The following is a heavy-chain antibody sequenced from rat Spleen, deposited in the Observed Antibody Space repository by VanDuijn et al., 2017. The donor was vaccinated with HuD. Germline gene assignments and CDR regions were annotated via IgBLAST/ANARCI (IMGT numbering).Heavy chain of an antibody. CDR3: ARVSWDDFDY. D-gene: IGHD1-2*01. J-gene: IGHJ2*01. CDR2: INSAGSI. CDR1: GNSITTGYR. Sequence: EVQLRESGPGLVEPSQSLSLTCSVTGNSITTGYRWNWIRKFPGNKLEWMGYINSAGSINYNPSLKSRIPIIRDTSKNQFFLQVNSVTTEDTATYYCARVSWDDFDYWGQGVMVTVSS. V-gene: IGHV3-3*01.